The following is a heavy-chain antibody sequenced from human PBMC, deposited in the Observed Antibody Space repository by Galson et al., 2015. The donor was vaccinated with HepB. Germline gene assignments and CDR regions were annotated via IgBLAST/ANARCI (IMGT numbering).Heavy chain of an antibody. Sequence: QSGAEVKKPGESLRISCKASGYSFTNYWIGWVRQMPGKGLELMGIINPSDSDTRYRPSIQGQVTISVDKSINTASLQWSSLKDSDTAMYFCARNGEYCDRDCNPHAFDIWGQGTMVSVPS. CDR1: GYSFTNYW. D-gene: IGHD2-21*02. CDR3: ARNGEYCDRDCNPHAFDI. CDR2: INPSDSDT. V-gene: IGHV5-51*01. J-gene: IGHJ3*02.